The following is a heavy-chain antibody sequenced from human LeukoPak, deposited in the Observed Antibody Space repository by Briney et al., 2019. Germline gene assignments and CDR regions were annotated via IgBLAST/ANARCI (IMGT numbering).Heavy chain of an antibody. D-gene: IGHD3-22*01. V-gene: IGHV3-53*01. CDR3: AKSLSYDSSGFFDY. CDR1: GFTVSSNY. Sequence: GRSLRLSCAASGFTVSSNYMSWVRQAPGKGLDWVSVIYSGGSTYYADSVKGRFSISRDNSKNTLYLQMNSLRAEDTAVYYCAKSLSYDSSGFFDYWGQGTLVTVSS. CDR2: IYSGGST. J-gene: IGHJ4*02.